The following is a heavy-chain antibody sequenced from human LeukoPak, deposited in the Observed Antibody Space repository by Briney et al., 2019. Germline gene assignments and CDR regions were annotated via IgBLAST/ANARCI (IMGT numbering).Heavy chain of an antibody. CDR3: ARDPDILMGVNFHY. V-gene: IGHV3-7*01. CDR2: INQDGSRM. J-gene: IGHJ4*02. D-gene: IGHD1-26*01. CDR1: GFTFSGDW. Sequence: PGGSLRLSCAASGFTFSGDWMNWVRQAPGQGLEWVANINQDGSRMFYVDSVKGRFTISRDNAENSLYLHMNNLRAEDTALYYCARDPDILMGVNFHYWGPGTLVTVSS.